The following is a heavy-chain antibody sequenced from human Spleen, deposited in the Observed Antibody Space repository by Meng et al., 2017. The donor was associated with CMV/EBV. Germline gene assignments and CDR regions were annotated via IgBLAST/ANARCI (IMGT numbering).Heavy chain of an antibody. D-gene: IGHD6-13*01. V-gene: IGHV3-11*04. CDR1: GFTFSDYY. J-gene: IGHJ4*02. CDR3: ARGKSSSWLPQRDY. CDR2: ISSSGSTI. Sequence: GESLKISCAASGFTFSDYYMSWIRQAPGKGLEWVSYISSSGSTIYYADSVKGRFTISRDNAKNSLYLQMNSLRAEDTAVYYCARGKSSSWLPQRDYWGQGTLVTVSS.